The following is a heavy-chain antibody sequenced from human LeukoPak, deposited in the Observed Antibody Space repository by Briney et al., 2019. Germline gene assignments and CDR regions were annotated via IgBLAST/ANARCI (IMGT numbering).Heavy chain of an antibody. J-gene: IGHJ5*02. V-gene: IGHV4-4*07. CDR2: IYSSGST. D-gene: IGHD3-22*01. CDR1: DGSISSYY. Sequence: SETLSLTCTVSDGSISSYYWSWIRQPAGKGLEWIGRIYSSGSTNYNPSLKSRVTMSVDTSKNQFSLKLSSVTAADTAVYYCARDRYDSVYNWFDPWAREPWSPSPQ. CDR3: ARDRYDSVYNWFDP.